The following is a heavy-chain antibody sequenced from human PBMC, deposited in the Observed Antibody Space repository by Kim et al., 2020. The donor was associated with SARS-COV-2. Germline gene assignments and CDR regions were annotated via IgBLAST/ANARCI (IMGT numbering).Heavy chain of an antibody. CDR3: AKALYGSGSPDEY. V-gene: IGHV3-9*01. Sequence: AYSVKGRLTISRDNAKKSLYLQMNSLRAEDTALYYCAKALYGSGSPDEYWGQGTLVTVSS. J-gene: IGHJ4*02. D-gene: IGHD3-10*01.